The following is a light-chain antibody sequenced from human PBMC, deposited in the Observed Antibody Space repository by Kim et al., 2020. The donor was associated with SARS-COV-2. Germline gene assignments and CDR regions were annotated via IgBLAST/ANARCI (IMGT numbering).Light chain of an antibody. CDR1: DIGRNS. V-gene: IGLV3-21*04. J-gene: IGLJ3*02. Sequence: PGKTARITCGGDDIGRNSVHWDQQRPGQAPVLVIYYDSDRPSGIPERFSGSNSGNTATLTISRVEAGDEADYYCQVRDGGRDHPVFGGGTQLTVL. CDR3: QVRDGGRDHPV. CDR2: YDS.